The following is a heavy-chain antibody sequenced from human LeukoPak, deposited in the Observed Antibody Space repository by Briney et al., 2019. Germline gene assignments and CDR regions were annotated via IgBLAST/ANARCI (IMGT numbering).Heavy chain of an antibody. Sequence: GGSLRLSCEASGFTFSTYSMDWVRQAPGKGLEWVSSISSSSSYIYYADSVKGRFTISRDNAKNSLYLQMNSLRAEDTAVYYCAMEGYSGNYPAYWGQGTLVTVSS. V-gene: IGHV3-21*01. J-gene: IGHJ4*02. CDR2: ISSSSSYI. CDR1: GFTFSTYS. D-gene: IGHD1-26*01. CDR3: AMEGYSGNYPAY.